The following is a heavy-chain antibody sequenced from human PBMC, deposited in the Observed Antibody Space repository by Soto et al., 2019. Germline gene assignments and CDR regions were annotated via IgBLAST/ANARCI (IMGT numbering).Heavy chain of an antibody. CDR1: GFTFSSYA. Sequence: XXSLRLSCAASGFTFSSYAMSWVRQAPGKGLEWVSAISGSGGSKCYADSVKGRFTISRDNSKNTLYLQMKSLRVEDTAVYYCAKLSSSLYGDYWGQGTLVTVSS. CDR3: AKLSSSLYGDY. V-gene: IGHV3-23*01. J-gene: IGHJ4*02. D-gene: IGHD6-13*01. CDR2: ISGSGGSK.